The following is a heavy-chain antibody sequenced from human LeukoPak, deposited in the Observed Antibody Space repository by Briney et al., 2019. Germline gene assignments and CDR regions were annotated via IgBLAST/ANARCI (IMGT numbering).Heavy chain of an antibody. Sequence: SETLSLTCTVSGGSISSYYWSWIRQPPGKGLEWIGRIYTSGSTNYNPSLTSRVTMSVDTSKNQFSLKLSSVTAADTAVYYFAGDYYYGSGSYYNWFDPWGEGTLVTVSS. CDR2: IYTSGST. D-gene: IGHD3-10*01. CDR3: AGDYYYGSGSYYNWFDP. J-gene: IGHJ5*02. CDR1: GGSISSYY. V-gene: IGHV4-4*07.